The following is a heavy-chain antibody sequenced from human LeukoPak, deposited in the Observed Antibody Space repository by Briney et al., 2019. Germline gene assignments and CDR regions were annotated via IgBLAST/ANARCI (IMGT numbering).Heavy chain of an antibody. CDR3: ARDSSGYYDFDY. V-gene: IGHV3-21*01. Sequence: GRSLRLSCAASGFTFSSYSMNWVRQAPGKGLEWVSSISSSRSYIYYADSVKGRVTISRDNAKNSLYLQMNSLRAEDTAVYYCARDSSGYYDFDYWGQGTLVTVSS. CDR1: GFTFSSYS. CDR2: ISSSRSYI. J-gene: IGHJ4*02. D-gene: IGHD3-22*01.